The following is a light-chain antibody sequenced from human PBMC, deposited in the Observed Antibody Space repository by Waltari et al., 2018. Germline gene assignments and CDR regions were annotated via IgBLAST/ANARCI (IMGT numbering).Light chain of an antibody. V-gene: IGLV2-14*03. Sequence: QSALTQPASVSGSPGQSITIYSTGTTSDLGGNNYSSWYQKHPGKAPKPMIYDVSSRSSGISSRFSGSKIGNTASQTISGLQPEDEADYYCSSFTSSSTWVFGGGTKLTVL. CDR3: SSFTSSSTWV. CDR1: TSDLGGNNY. CDR2: DVS. J-gene: IGLJ3*02.